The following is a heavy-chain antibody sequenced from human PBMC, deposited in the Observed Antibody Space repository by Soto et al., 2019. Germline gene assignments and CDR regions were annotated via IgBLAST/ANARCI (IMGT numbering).Heavy chain of an antibody. CDR2: IYYSGST. V-gene: IGHV4-39*01. CDR1: GLSFSGYY. Sequence: SDTLSRSCAVYGLSFSGYYLGLIRQPPGKGLEWIGSIYYSGSTYYNPSLKSRVTISVDTSKNQFSLKLSSVTAADTAVYYCARHGDNWNYGGPFDYWGQGTLVTVSS. D-gene: IGHD1-7*01. CDR3: ARHGDNWNYGGPFDY. J-gene: IGHJ4*02.